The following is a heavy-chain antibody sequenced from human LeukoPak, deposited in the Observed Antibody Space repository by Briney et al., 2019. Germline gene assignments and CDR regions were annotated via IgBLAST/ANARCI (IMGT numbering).Heavy chain of an antibody. CDR3: ANGGNYYGSGSYYNGGNWFDP. CDR1: GFTFSSYG. CDR2: ISYDGSNK. V-gene: IGHV3-30*18. Sequence: AGRSLRLSCAASGFTFSSYGMHWVRQAPGKGLEWVAVISYDGSNKYYADSVKGRFTISRDNSKNTLYLQMNSLRAGDTAVYYCANGGNYYGSGSYYNGGNWFDPWGQGTLVTVSS. J-gene: IGHJ5*02. D-gene: IGHD3-10*01.